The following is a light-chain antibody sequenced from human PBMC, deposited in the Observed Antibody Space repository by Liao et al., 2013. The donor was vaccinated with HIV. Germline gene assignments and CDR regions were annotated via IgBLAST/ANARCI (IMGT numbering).Light chain of an antibody. J-gene: IGLJ2*01. CDR1: NIESKS. CDR2: YDS. V-gene: IGLV3-21*04. Sequence: SYVLTQTPSVSVAPGKTASLTCEGINIESKSVHWYQQKPGQAPVLVMFYDSERPSWIPERFSASTSGNTATLTITRVEAGDEADYYCQVWDGDFAVFGGGTKLTVL. CDR3: QVWDGDFAV.